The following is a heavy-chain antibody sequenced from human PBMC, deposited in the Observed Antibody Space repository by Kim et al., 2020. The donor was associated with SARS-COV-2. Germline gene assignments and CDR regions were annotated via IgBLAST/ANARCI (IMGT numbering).Heavy chain of an antibody. J-gene: IGHJ4*02. CDR2: MSPSSGDT. CDR3: TRGVTAGYDY. Sequence: ASVKVSCKASGYSFTNFYVNWVRQATGQGLEWMGWMSPSSGDTVYAQKFQGRVTMTRDTSITTAYMELSSLKSEDTAVYYCTRGVTAGYDYWGQGTLVTVSS. CDR1: GYSFTNFY. V-gene: IGHV1-8*01. D-gene: IGHD6-25*01.